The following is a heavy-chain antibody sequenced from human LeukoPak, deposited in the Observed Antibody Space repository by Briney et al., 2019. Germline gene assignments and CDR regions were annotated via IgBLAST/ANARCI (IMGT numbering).Heavy chain of an antibody. D-gene: IGHD6-19*01. CDR1: GFTFSSYW. J-gene: IGHJ4*02. V-gene: IGHV3-7*03. Sequence: GGSLRLSCAASGFTFSSYWMSWVRQAPGKGLEWVANIKKDGSEKYYVDSVKGRFTISRDNAKNSLYLQMNSLRAEDMALYYCAKGSSAWNEVFHFDYWGQGTLITVSS. CDR2: IKKDGSEK. CDR3: AKGSSAWNEVFHFDY.